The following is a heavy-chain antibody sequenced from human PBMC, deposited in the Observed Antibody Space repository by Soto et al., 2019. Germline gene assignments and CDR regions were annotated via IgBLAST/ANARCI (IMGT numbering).Heavy chain of an antibody. CDR2: INAGNGNT. CDR1: GYTFTNYA. Sequence: QVQLVQSGAEVKKPGASVKVSCKASGYTFTNYAMHWVRQAPGQRLEWMGWINAGNGNTKYSQKFQGRVTITRDTAASTAYMDLSSLRSEDTAVYYCARRPGGPDGPGDYWGQGTLVTVSS. CDR3: ARRPGGPDGPGDY. J-gene: IGHJ4*02. D-gene: IGHD2-15*01. V-gene: IGHV1-3*01.